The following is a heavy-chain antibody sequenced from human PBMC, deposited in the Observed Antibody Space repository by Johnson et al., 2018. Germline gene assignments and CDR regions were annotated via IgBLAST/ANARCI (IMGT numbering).Heavy chain of an antibody. V-gene: IGHV1-8*01. J-gene: IGHJ1*01. Sequence: QVRLGEAGAEVKAPGATVKVWCTASGYTFTSYDIKWVRQAPGQGLEWMVWINPNSGNINYAKRFQGRVTMTRNTSISTDYMELSSLGSEDTAVYYCARGDYFHSSGYYYVPEYVQHWGQGTLVTVSS. CDR1: GYTFTSYD. CDR2: INPNSGNI. CDR3: ARGDYFHSSGYYYVPEYVQH. D-gene: IGHD3-22*01.